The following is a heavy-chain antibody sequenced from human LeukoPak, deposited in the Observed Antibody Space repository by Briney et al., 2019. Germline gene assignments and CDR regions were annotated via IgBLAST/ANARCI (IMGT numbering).Heavy chain of an antibody. CDR1: GFTVSSDY. CDR3: ARDSVGGHFDY. D-gene: IGHD3-16*01. CDR2: IYSGGST. V-gene: IGHV3-53*01. J-gene: IGHJ4*02. Sequence: GGSLRLSCAASGFTVSSDYMSCVRQAPGKGLEWVSVIYSGGSTYYADSVKGRFTISRDNSKNTLYLQMNSLRAEDTAVYYCARDSVGGHFDYWGQGTLVTVSS.